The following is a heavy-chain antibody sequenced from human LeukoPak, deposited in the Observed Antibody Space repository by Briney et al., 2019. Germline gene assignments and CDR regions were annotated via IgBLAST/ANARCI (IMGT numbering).Heavy chain of an antibody. CDR3: ARDPPYYYDSSGPFDY. J-gene: IGHJ4*02. Sequence: LGGSLRLSCAASGFTFDDYGMSWVRQAPGKGLEWVSGINWNGGSTGYADSVKGRFTISRDNAKNSLYLQMNSLRAEDTALYYCARDPPYYYDSSGPFDYWGQGTLVTVSS. CDR1: GFTFDDYG. CDR2: INWNGGST. V-gene: IGHV3-20*04. D-gene: IGHD3-22*01.